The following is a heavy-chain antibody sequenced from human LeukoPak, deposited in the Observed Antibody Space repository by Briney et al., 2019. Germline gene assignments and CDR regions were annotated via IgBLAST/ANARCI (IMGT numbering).Heavy chain of an antibody. CDR2: ISSSSSYI. D-gene: IGHD1-26*01. V-gene: IGHV3-21*01. J-gene: IGHJ4*02. CDR3: ARLGGDYFDY. CDR1: GFTFSSYW. Sequence: PGGSLRLSCAASGFTFSSYWMNWVRQAPGKGLEWVSSISSSSSYIYYADSVKGRFTISRDNAKNSLYLQMNSLRAEDTAVYHCARLGGDYFDYWGQGTLVTVSS.